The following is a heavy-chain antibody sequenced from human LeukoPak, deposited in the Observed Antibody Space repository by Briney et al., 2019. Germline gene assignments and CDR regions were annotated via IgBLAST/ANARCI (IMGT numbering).Heavy chain of an antibody. J-gene: IGHJ4*02. CDR2: INPSSGST. CDR1: GYTFTSYY. V-gene: IGHV1-46*01. Sequence: ASVKVSCKASGYTFTSYYMHWVRQAPGQGLEWMGIINPSSGSTSYAQKFQGRVTMTRDMSTSTVYMELSSLRSEDTAVYYCARDLSLITGTTYFDYWGQGTLVTVSS. CDR3: ARDLSLITGTTYFDY. D-gene: IGHD1-7*01.